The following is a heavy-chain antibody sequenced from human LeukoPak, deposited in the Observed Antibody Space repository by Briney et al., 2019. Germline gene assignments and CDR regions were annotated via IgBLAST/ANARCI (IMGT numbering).Heavy chain of an antibody. Sequence: SETLSLTCTVSGGSINSSSYYWGWIRQPPGKGLEWIGSIYYSGSTYYNPSLKSRVTIPVDTSKNQFSLKLSSVTAADTAVYYCARDKVVAVNPWGQGTLVTVSS. V-gene: IGHV4-39*07. D-gene: IGHD2-15*01. CDR1: GGSINSSSYY. CDR2: IYYSGST. CDR3: ARDKVVAVNP. J-gene: IGHJ5*02.